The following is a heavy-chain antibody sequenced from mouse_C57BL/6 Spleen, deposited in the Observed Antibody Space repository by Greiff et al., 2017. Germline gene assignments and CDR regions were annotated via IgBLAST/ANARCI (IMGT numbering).Heavy chain of an antibody. V-gene: IGHV1-50*01. D-gene: IGHD4-1*01. CDR3: ARWELYYLDY. Sequence: QVQLQQPGAELVKPGASVKMSCKASGYTFSSYWMKWVKQRPGQGLEWIGEIDPCDSYTNYNQKFKGKATLTVDTSSSTAYMQLSSLTSEYSAVYYGARWELYYLDYWGQGTTLTVSS. J-gene: IGHJ2*01. CDR2: IDPCDSYT. CDR1: GYTFSSYW.